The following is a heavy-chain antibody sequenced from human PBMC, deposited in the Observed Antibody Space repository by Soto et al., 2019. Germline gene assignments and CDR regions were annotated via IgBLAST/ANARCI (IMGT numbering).Heavy chain of an antibody. J-gene: IGHJ4*02. D-gene: IGHD3-3*01. V-gene: IGHV4-59*08. CDR2: IYYSGST. CDR1: GGSISSYY. CDR3: ARLSGDFWSGPNFDY. Sequence: SETLSLTCTVSGGSISSYYWSWIRQPPGNGLEWIGYIYYSGSTNYNPSLKSRVTISVDTSKNQFSMKLSSVPAADTAVYYCARLSGDFWSGPNFDYWGQGTLVTVSS.